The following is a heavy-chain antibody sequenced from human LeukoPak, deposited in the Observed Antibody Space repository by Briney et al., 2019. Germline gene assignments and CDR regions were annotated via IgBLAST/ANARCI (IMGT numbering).Heavy chain of an antibody. J-gene: IGHJ4*02. V-gene: IGHV1-18*01. D-gene: IGHD5-18*01. Sequence: AASVKVSCKASGGTFSSYAISWVRQAPGQGLEWMGWISAYDGNTDYAQNLQGRVTMTTDTSTSTAYMELRSLRSDDTAVYYCARAVRGYSYAYLPYWGQGTLVTVSS. CDR2: ISAYDGNT. CDR1: GGTFSSYA. CDR3: ARAVRGYSYAYLPY.